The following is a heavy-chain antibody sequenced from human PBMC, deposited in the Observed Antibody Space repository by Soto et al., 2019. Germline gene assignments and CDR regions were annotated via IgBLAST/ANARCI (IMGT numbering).Heavy chain of an antibody. V-gene: IGHV4-4*07. CDR2: IYTGGST. CDR1: GGSVSSYY. Sequence: QVQLQESGPGLVKPSETLSLTRTVSGGSVSSYYWSWFRQPAGKGLEWIGRIYTGGSTNYNPSLKSRVTMSVDTSKNQFSLRLTSVTAADTAVYYCARANVGPPGGGSWTMPFDFWGQGTLVTVSS. D-gene: IGHD2-15*01. CDR3: ARANVGPPGGGSWTMPFDF. J-gene: IGHJ4*02.